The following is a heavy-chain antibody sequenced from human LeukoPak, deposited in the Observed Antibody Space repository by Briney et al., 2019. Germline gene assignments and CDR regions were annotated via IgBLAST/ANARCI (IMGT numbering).Heavy chain of an antibody. V-gene: IGHV3-7*05. J-gene: IGHJ5*02. D-gene: IGHD5-24*01. CDR2: IKQDGSEK. Sequence: GGSLRLSCAASGFTFSNYWMIGVRQAPGKGLEWVGNIKQDGSEKRYADSVRGRFSISRDNAQTSLYLQMNSLRAEDTAVYYCARASDPWLQLTWGQGTLVTVSS. CDR3: ARASDPWLQLT. CDR1: GFTFSNYW.